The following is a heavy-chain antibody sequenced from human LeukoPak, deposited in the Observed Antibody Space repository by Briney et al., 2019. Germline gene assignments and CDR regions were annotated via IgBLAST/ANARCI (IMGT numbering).Heavy chain of an antibody. D-gene: IGHD3-22*01. J-gene: IGHJ4*02. V-gene: IGHV3-33*01. CDR1: GFTSSSYG. CDR2: IWYDGSNK. CDR3: ARGAYYDSSGPIDY. Sequence: GGSLRLSCAASGFTSSSYGMHWVRQAPGKGLEWVAIIWYDGSNKYYADSVKGRFTISRDNSKKTLYLQMNSLRAGDTAVYYCARGAYYDSSGPIDYWGQGTLVTVSP.